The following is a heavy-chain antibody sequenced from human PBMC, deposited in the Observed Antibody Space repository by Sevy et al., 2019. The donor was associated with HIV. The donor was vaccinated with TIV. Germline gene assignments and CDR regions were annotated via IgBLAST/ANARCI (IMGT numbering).Heavy chain of an antibody. V-gene: IGHV3-21*04. Sequence: GGSLRLSCATSGFTFNNYNMNWVRQAPGKGLEWVSSVSGSSNYIYYAESVKGRFIISRDNSKNTLYLQMNSLRAEDTAVYYCAKDLFSHHDYAFDIWGQGTLVTVSS. D-gene: IGHD2-21*02. CDR1: GFTFNNYN. CDR3: AKDLFSHHDYAFDI. CDR2: VSGSSNYI. J-gene: IGHJ3*02.